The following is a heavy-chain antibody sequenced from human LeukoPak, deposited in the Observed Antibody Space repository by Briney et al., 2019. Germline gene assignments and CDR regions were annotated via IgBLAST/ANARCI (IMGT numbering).Heavy chain of an antibody. J-gene: IGHJ6*03. D-gene: IGHD3-22*01. V-gene: IGHV4-61*01. CDR3: ARDGSSGYYNYYYMDV. CDR1: GYSISSGYY. Sequence: PSETLSLTCAVSGYSISSGYYWSWIRQPPGKGLEWIGYIYYSGSTNYNPSLKSRVTISVDTSKNQFSLKLSSVTAADTAVYYCARDGSSGYYNYYYMDVWGKGTTVTVSS. CDR2: IYYSGST.